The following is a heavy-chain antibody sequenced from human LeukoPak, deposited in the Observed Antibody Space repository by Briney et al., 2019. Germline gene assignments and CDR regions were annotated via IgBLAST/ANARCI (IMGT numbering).Heavy chain of an antibody. D-gene: IGHD6-19*01. V-gene: IGHV1-8*01. CDR1: GYTFTSYD. J-gene: IGHJ6*02. Sequence: GASVKVSCKASGYTFTSYDINWVRQATGQGLEWMGWMNPNSGNTGYAQKFQGRVTMTRNTSISTAYMELSSLRSEDTAVYYCARAKYIKYSSGWYDYYYGMDVWGQGTTVTVSS. CDR3: ARAKYIKYSSGWYDYYYGMDV. CDR2: MNPNSGNT.